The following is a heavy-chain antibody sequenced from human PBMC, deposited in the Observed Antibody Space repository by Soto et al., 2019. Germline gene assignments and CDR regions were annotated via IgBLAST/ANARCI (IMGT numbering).Heavy chain of an antibody. V-gene: IGHV4-31*03. CDR3: ARDSKYYYDSSGYLWFDP. J-gene: IGHJ5*02. CDR1: GGSISSGVYY. D-gene: IGHD3-22*01. Sequence: TLSLTCTVSGGSISSGVYYWSWIRQHPGKGLEWIGYIYYSGSTYYNPSLKSRVTISVDTSKNQFSLKLSSVTAADTAVYYCARDSKYYYDSSGYLWFDPWGQGTLVTVS. CDR2: IYYSGST.